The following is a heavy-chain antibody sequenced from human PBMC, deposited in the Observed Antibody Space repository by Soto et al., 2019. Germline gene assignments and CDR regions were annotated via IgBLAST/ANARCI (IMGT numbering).Heavy chain of an antibody. Sequence: SLRLSCRTPGFTFGDYAMSWVRQAPGKGLEWVGFIRTKPSGGTTQYAASVKGRFTISRDDSKSIAYLQMNSLKTEDTAVYYCTRGRVAGTFDYWGQGTLVTVSS. CDR1: GFTFGDYA. CDR3: TRGRVAGTFDY. V-gene: IGHV3-49*04. D-gene: IGHD6-19*01. CDR2: IRTKPSGGTT. J-gene: IGHJ4*02.